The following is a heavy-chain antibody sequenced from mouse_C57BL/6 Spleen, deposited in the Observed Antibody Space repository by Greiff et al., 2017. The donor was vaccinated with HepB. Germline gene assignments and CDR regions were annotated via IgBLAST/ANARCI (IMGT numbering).Heavy chain of an antibody. V-gene: IGHV14-2*01. J-gene: IGHJ2*01. CDR2: IDPEDGET. Sequence: EVKLMESGAELVKPGASVKLSCTASGFNIKDYYMHWVKQRTEQGLEWIGRIDPEDGETKYAPKFQGKATITADTSSNTAYLQLSSLTSEDTAVYYCARLSNYEGYWGQGTTLTVSS. CDR1: GFNIKDYY. CDR3: ARLSNYEGY. D-gene: IGHD2-5*01.